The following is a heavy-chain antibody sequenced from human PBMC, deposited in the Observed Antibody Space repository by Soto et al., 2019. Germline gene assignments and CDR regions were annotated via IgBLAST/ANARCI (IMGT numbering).Heavy chain of an antibody. D-gene: IGHD1-1*01. CDR3: ARLQLVQKVIDY. CDR1: GDSISTYY. J-gene: IGHJ4*02. V-gene: IGHV4-59*01. CDR2: IFYSGGT. Sequence: SETLSLTCTVSGDSISTYYWSWIRQPPGKGLQWIGYIFYSGGTAYNPSLKSRVTISLDMSKKQISLKLSSVTTADTATYFCARLQLVQKVIDYWGQGTLVTAPQ.